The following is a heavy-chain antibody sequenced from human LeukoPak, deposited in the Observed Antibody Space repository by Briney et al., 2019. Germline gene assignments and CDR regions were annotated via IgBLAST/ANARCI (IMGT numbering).Heavy chain of an antibody. D-gene: IGHD2-15*01. Sequence: ASVKVSCKASGYTFTSYGISWVRQAPGQGLEWMGWINPYNGNTNYAQKLQGRVTMTTDTSTSTAYMELRSLRSDDTAVYYCARDTAKVVVVAATPFDYWGQGTLVAVSS. CDR3: ARDTAKVVVVAATPFDY. V-gene: IGHV1-18*01. CDR2: INPYNGNT. J-gene: IGHJ4*02. CDR1: GYTFTSYG.